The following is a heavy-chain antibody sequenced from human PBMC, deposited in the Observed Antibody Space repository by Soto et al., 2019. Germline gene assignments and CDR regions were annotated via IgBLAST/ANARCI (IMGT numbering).Heavy chain of an antibody. D-gene: IGHD3-10*01. J-gene: IGHJ5*01. CDR2: IYSDDDK. CDR3: AHRNGFGAFDS. Sequence: QITLKESGPTLVKPTQTLTLTCTFSGFLVTTSGVGVGWNRQPPGKALGWLALIYSDDDKSYSPSLKSRLTFTKDTSRNQVVLTMTNMDPLDTATYFCAHRNGFGAFDSWGQGTLVTVSS. CDR1: GFLVTTSGVG. V-gene: IGHV2-5*02.